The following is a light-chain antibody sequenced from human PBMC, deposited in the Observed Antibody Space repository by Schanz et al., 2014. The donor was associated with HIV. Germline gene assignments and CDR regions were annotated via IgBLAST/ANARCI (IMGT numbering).Light chain of an antibody. V-gene: IGLV1-44*01. CDR2: NSY. CDR3: AVWDDSLNGVV. J-gene: IGLJ2*01. Sequence: QSVLTQPPSTSGTPGQRVTISCSGSSSNIRSNTIHWYQQLPGTAPKLLIYNSYHRPSGVPDRFSGSESGTSASLAISGLQSEDEADYYCAVWDDSLNGVVFGGGTKLTVL. CDR1: SSNIRSNT.